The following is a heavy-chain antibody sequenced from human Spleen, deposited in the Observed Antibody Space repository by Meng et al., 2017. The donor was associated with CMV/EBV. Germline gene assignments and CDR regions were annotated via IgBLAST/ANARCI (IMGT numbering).Heavy chain of an antibody. V-gene: IGHV1-46*01. CDR1: GYTFTSYY. CDR2: INPSGGST. Sequence: ASVKVSCKASGYTFTSYYIHWVRQAPGQGPEWMGIINPSGGSTSYAQKFQGRVTMTRDTSISTAYMELSRLRSDDTAVYYCALGYSGYDFQGCYDYWGQGTLVTVSS. CDR3: ALGYSGYDFQGCYDY. J-gene: IGHJ4*02. D-gene: IGHD5-12*01.